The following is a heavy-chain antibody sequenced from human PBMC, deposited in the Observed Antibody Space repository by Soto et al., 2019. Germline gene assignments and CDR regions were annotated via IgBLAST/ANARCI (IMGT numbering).Heavy chain of an antibody. CDR2: IYQSGVT. CDR1: GDAYSISTYS. Sequence: SETLSLTCNMSGDAYSISTYSWSWIRPPQGKALQWIGFIYQSGVTSYNPSLASRVSISLDRANNQWSLTLQSVTAADTAVYFCAGMPYTSGLRFDPWGPGTLVTVSS. V-gene: IGHV4-30-2*01. D-gene: IGHD6-19*01. CDR3: AGMPYTSGLRFDP. J-gene: IGHJ5*02.